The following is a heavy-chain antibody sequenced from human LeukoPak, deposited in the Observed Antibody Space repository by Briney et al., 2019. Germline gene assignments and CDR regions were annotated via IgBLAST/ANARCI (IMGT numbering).Heavy chain of an antibody. D-gene: IGHD6-19*01. CDR3: ARDGSSGWYWVDY. Sequence: GGSLRLSYAASGFTFSSYGMHWVRQAPGKGLEGVAVIWYDGSNKYYADSVKGRFTISRDNSKNTLYLQMNSLRAEDTAVYYCARDGSSGWYWVDYWGQGTLVTVSS. J-gene: IGHJ4*02. V-gene: IGHV3-33*01. CDR1: GFTFSSYG. CDR2: IWYDGSNK.